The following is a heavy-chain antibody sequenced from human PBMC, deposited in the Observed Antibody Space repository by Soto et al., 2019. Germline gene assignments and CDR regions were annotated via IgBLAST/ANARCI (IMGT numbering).Heavy chain of an antibody. J-gene: IGHJ6*02. CDR2: ISGSGGST. CDR1: GFTFSSYA. CDR3: ASAAREYYYYGMDV. V-gene: IGHV3-23*01. Sequence: EVQLLESGGGLVQPGGSVRLSCAASGFTFSSYAMSWVRQAPGKGLEWVSAISGSGGSTYYADSVKGRFTISRDNSKNTLYLQMNSLRAEDTAVYYCASAAREYYYYGMDVWGQGTTVTVSS.